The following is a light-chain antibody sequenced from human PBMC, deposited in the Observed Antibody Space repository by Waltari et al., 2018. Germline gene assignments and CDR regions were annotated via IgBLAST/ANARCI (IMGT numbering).Light chain of an antibody. J-gene: IGKJ2*03. CDR2: KAS. CDR1: QSISNY. Sequence: DIQMTQSPSTLSASVGDTITITCRASQSISNYLAWYQQKPGKAPKLLIYKASSSGSGVPSRFSGSGSGTEFTLTISSLQPDDSATYYCQQYSTYSSFGQGSKLEI. V-gene: IGKV1-5*03. CDR3: QQYSTYSS.